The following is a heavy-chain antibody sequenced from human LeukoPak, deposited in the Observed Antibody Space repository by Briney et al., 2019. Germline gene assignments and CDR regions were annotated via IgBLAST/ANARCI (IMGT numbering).Heavy chain of an antibody. D-gene: IGHD5-12*01. Sequence: PSETLSLTCAVYGGSFSGYYWSWIRQPPGKGLEWIGEINHSGSTNYSPSLKSRVTISVDTSKNQSSLKLSSVTAADTAVYYCARDYSLDGYNYLDYWGQGTLVTVSS. V-gene: IGHV4-34*01. CDR2: INHSGST. CDR3: ARDYSLDGYNYLDY. CDR1: GGSFSGYY. J-gene: IGHJ4*02.